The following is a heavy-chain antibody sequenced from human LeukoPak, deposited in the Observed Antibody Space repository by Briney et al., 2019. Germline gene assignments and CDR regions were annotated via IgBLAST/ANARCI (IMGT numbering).Heavy chain of an antibody. V-gene: IGHV3-43*01. Sequence: GGSVRLSCAASGFIFEDYTMHWVRQAPGKTLEWVSLISWDGTTYYRDSVKGRFTISRDNSKNSLYLQMDTLTSEDTAFYYCVKDLSYESSGYVFDYWGPGTLVTVSS. J-gene: IGHJ4*02. D-gene: IGHD3-22*01. CDR3: VKDLSYESSGYVFDY. CDR1: GFIFEDYT. CDR2: ISWDGTT.